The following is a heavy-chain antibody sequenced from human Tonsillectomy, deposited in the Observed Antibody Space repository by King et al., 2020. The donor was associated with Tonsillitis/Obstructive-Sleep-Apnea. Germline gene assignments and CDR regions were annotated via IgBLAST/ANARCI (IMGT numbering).Heavy chain of an antibody. CDR2: FYHSGST. J-gene: IGHJ4*02. D-gene: IGHD2-15*01. V-gene: IGHV4-4*02. CDR3: ASGMGS. CDR1: GGSISSSNW. Sequence: QLQESGPGLVKPSGTLSLTCAVSGGSISSSNWWGWVRQPPGKGLEWIGEFYHSGSTNYNPSLKSRVTISVDKPKNQFPLKLSSVTAADTAVYYCASGMGSGGQGTLVTVSS.